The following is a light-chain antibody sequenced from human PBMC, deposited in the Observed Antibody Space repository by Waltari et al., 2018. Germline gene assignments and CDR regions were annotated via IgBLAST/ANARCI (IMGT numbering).Light chain of an antibody. V-gene: IGLV2-14*03. CDR2: DVT. CDR1: NSDIGASNY. J-gene: IGLJ3*02. Sequence: QSALTQPASVSGSPGQSITISCTGTNSDIGASNYVSWYQQHPGKAPILIIFDVTFRAAGVSQRFSGSKSGNTASLTISGLQAEDEADYVCASYIGSALELFGGGTRLTVL. CDR3: ASYIGSALEL.